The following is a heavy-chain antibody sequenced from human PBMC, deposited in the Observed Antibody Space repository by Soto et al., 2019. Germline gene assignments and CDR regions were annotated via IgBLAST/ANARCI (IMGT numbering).Heavy chain of an antibody. J-gene: IGHJ4*02. V-gene: IGHV3-72*01. CDR2: TRNKANSYTT. CDR3: ARLEYSSGWYVDY. D-gene: IGHD6-19*01. Sequence: GSLRLSCAASGFTFSEHYVDWVRQAPGKGLEWVGRTRNKANSYTTEYAASVKGRFTISRDDSKNSLYLQMNSLKTEDTAVYYCARLEYSSGWYVDYWGQGT. CDR1: GFTFSEHY.